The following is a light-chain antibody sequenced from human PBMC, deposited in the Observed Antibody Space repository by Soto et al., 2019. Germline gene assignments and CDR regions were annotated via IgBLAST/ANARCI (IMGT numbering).Light chain of an antibody. CDR3: QQYNTYWT. J-gene: IGKJ1*01. CDR1: QSITTW. Sequence: DIQMTQFPSTLSASVGDRVTITCRASQSITTWLAWYQQKPGKAPKLLIYDASTLEIGVPSRFSGSGSGPEFTLTISSLQPDDLATYYCQQYNTYWTFGQGTKVEIK. V-gene: IGKV1-5*01. CDR2: DAS.